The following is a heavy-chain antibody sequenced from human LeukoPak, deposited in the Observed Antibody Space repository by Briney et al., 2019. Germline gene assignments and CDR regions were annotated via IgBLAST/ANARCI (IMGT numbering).Heavy chain of an antibody. CDR1: GGSISSSSYY. Sequence: SETLSLTCTVSGGSISSSSYYWGWIRPPPGKGLEWIGSIYYSGSTYYNPSLKSRVTISVDTSKNQFSLKLSSVTAADTAVYYCAIPYCSRTSCPGFDYWGQGTLVTVSS. J-gene: IGHJ4*02. D-gene: IGHD2-2*01. V-gene: IGHV4-39*01. CDR2: IYYSGST. CDR3: AIPYCSRTSCPGFDY.